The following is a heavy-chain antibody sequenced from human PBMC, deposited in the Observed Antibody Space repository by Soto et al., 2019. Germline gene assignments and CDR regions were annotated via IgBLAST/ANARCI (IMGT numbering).Heavy chain of an antibody. J-gene: IGHJ4*02. CDR3: ARGDSSDYSTATPADY. CDR1: GYNFANYW. CDR2: IYPSDSDT. Sequence: PGESLKISCSGSGYNFANYWIGWVRQMPGKGLEWMGIIYPSDSDTRYSPSFEGQVTISADRSISTAYLQWNSLKASDTAMYFCARGDSSDYSTATPADYWGQGTQVTVSS. D-gene: IGHD3-22*01. V-gene: IGHV5-51*01.